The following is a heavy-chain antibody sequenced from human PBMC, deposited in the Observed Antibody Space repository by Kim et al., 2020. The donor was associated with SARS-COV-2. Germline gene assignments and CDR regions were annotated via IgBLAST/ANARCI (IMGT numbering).Heavy chain of an antibody. Sequence: SETLSLTCTVSGGSFSSSSYYWGWIRQPPGKGLEWIGSIYYSGSTYYNPSLKSRVTISVDTSKNQFSLKLSSVTAADTAVYYCARHGDRAVTIFGVVTRDAFDIWGQGTMVTVSS. D-gene: IGHD3-3*01. J-gene: IGHJ3*02. V-gene: IGHV4-39*01. CDR1: GGSFSSSSYY. CDR2: IYYSGST. CDR3: ARHGDRAVTIFGVVTRDAFDI.